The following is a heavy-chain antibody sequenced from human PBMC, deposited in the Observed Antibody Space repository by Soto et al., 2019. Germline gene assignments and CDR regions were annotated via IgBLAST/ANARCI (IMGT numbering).Heavy chain of an antibody. Sequence: QVQLVQSGGEVKKPGASVKVSCKASGYTFTTYGISWVRQAPGQGLEWMGWISAYNGNTSYAQKLQGRVTMTTDTPTSTAYMALRSLRSDDTAVYYCARVFFRLLAFDIWGQGTMVTVSS. V-gene: IGHV1-18*01. CDR2: ISAYNGNT. J-gene: IGHJ3*02. CDR1: GYTFTTYG. D-gene: IGHD3-22*01. CDR3: ARVFFRLLAFDI.